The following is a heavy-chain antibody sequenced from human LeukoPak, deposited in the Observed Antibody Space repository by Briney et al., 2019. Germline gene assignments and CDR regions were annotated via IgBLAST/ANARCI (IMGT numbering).Heavy chain of an antibody. CDR1: GFTFSSYG. Sequence: GGSLRLSCAASGFTFSSYGMHWVRQAPGKELEWVAVTWYDGSNKYYADSVKGRFIISRDNSMNTLYLQMNSLRAEDTAVYYCARELGRVGAFDIWGQGTMVTVSS. J-gene: IGHJ3*02. V-gene: IGHV3-33*01. CDR3: ARELGRVGAFDI. CDR2: TWYDGSNK. D-gene: IGHD1-26*01.